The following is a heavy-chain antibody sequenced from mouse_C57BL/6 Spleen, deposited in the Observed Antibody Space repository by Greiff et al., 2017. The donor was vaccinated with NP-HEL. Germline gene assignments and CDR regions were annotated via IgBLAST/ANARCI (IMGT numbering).Heavy chain of an antibody. CDR3: ARDSHLPYYYGSSYGDY. CDR2: ISYDGSN. CDR1: GYSITSGYY. J-gene: IGHJ2*01. Sequence: EVQLQESGPGLVKPSQSLSLTCSVTGYSITSGYYWNWIRQFPGNKLEWMGYISYDGSNNYNPSLKNRISITRDTSKNQFFLKLNSVTTEDTATYYCARDSHLPYYYGSSYGDYWGQGTTLTVSS. D-gene: IGHD1-1*01. V-gene: IGHV3-6*01.